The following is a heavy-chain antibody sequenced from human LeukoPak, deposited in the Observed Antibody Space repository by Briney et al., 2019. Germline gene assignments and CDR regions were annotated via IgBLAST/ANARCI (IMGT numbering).Heavy chain of an antibody. D-gene: IGHD1-26*01. CDR3: ARDRRVGAKRIYYHHGMDV. Sequence: GASVEVSCKASGYIFTSYSINWVRQAPGQGLEWMGWISPYNVRTNSVQKFQGRVTMITDTSTRTAYMELRSLRSDDTAVYYCARDRRVGAKRIYYHHGMDVWGQGTTVTVS. CDR1: GYIFTSYS. CDR2: ISPYNVRT. V-gene: IGHV1-18*01. J-gene: IGHJ6*02.